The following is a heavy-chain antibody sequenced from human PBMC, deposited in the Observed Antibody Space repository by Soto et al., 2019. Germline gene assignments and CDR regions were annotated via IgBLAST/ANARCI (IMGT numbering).Heavy chain of an antibody. CDR2: ITYSSTTI. Sequence: GGSLRLSCAASGFTFSNYNMNWVRQTPGKGLGWVSYITYSSTTISYADSVNGRFTISRDNAKNSLYLQMNSLRDEDTAVYYCARAGLAPFDYWGQGTLVTVSS. J-gene: IGHJ4*02. CDR3: ARAGLAPFDY. CDR1: GFTFSNYN. D-gene: IGHD6-19*01. V-gene: IGHV3-48*02.